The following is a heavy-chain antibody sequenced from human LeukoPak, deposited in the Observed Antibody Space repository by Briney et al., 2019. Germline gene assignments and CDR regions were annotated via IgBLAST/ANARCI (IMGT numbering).Heavy chain of an antibody. Sequence: GATVKVSCKASGYTFTGYYMHWVRRAPGQGLEWMGWINPNSGGTNYAQKFQGRVTMTRDTSISTAYMELSRLRSDDTAVYYCARDWDYYGSGSTYWGQGTLVTVSS. J-gene: IGHJ4*02. V-gene: IGHV1-2*02. CDR1: GYTFTGYY. D-gene: IGHD3-10*01. CDR2: INPNSGGT. CDR3: ARDWDYYGSGSTY.